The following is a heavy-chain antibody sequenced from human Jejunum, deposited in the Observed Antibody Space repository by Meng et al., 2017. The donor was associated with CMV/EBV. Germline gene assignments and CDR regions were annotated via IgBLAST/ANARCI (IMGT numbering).Heavy chain of an antibody. CDR3: ARQYTYSYDANGNELDH. J-gene: IGHJ4*02. CDR2: INHSGST. Sequence: GSFSGYDWSWIRQPPGKGLEWIGEINHSGSTNYNPSLKSRVTISVDTSKNQFSLKLSSVTAADTAVYYCARQYTYSYDANGNELDHWGQGTLVTVSS. CDR1: GSFSGYD. D-gene: IGHD4/OR15-4a*01. V-gene: IGHV4-34*01.